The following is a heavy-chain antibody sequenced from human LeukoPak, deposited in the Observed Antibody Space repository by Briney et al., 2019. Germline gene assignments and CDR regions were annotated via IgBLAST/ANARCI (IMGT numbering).Heavy chain of an antibody. J-gene: IGHJ6*04. V-gene: IGHV4-34*01. CDR3: ARETGYSSGRKRRPRMDV. CDR2: INHSGST. D-gene: IGHD6-19*01. CDR1: GGSFSGYY. Sequence: SETLSLTCAVYGGSFSGYYWSWIRQPPGEGLEWIGEINHSGSTNYNPSLKSRVTISVDTSKNQFSLKLSSVTAADTAVYYCARETGYSSGRKRRPRMDVWGKGTTVTVSS.